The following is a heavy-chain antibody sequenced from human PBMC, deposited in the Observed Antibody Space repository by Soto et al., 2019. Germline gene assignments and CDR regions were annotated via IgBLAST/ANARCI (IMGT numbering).Heavy chain of an antibody. CDR2: IYHSGST. J-gene: IGHJ5*02. CDR3: ARGQLVLENWFDP. Sequence: QLQLQESGSGLVKPSQTLSLTCAVSGGSISSGGYSWSWIRQPPGKGLAWIGYIYHSGSTYYNPSLKSRITISGDRSKNQFSLKLSSVTAADTAVYYCARGQLVLENWFDPWGQGTLVTVSS. D-gene: IGHD6-6*01. V-gene: IGHV4-30-2*01. CDR1: GGSISSGGYS.